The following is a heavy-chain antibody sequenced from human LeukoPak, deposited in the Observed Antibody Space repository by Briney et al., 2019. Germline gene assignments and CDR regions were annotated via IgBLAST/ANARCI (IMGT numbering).Heavy chain of an antibody. CDR1: GFTFSSYA. CDR2: ISYDGSNK. D-gene: IGHD3-16*02. CDR3: ARNLWAFGGVIAPYYFDY. V-gene: IGHV3-30*04. J-gene: IGHJ4*02. Sequence: GGSLRLSCAASGFTFSSYAMHWVRQAPGKGLGWGAVISYDGSNKYYADSVKGRFTISRDNSKNTLYLQMNSLRAEDTAVYYCARNLWAFGGVIAPYYFDYWGQGTLVTVSS.